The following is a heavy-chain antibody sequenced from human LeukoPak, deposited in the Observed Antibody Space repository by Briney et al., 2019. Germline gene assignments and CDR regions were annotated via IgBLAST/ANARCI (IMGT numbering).Heavy chain of an antibody. CDR1: GFTFRDAW. J-gene: IGHJ3*02. V-gene: IGHV3-15*01. Sequence: NPGGSLRLSCAASGFTFRDAWMTWVRQAPGKGLEWVGRIRSKTDGGTTDYAVSVQGRFTISRDDSKNTLYLQMSSLKTEDTAVYYCTRHGKSGFDIWGQGTMVTVSS. CDR2: IRSKTDGGTT. CDR3: TRHGKSGFDI. D-gene: IGHD1-26*01.